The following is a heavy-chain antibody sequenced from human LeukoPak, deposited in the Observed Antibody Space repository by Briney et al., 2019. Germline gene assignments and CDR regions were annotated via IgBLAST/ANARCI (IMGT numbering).Heavy chain of an antibody. Sequence: PGGSLRLSCAASGFTFSSYWMSWVRHAPGKGLVWVSRINSDGSSTSYADSVKGRFTISRDNAKNTLYLQMNSLRAEDTAVYYCARDRSYSGRYFDYWGQGTLVTVSS. D-gene: IGHD1-26*01. J-gene: IGHJ4*02. CDR3: ARDRSYSGRYFDY. CDR1: GFTFSSYW. CDR2: INSDGSST. V-gene: IGHV3-74*01.